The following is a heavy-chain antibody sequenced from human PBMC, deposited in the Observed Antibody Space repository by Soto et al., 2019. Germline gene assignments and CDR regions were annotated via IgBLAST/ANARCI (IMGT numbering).Heavy chain of an antibody. J-gene: IGHJ6*02. V-gene: IGHV2-5*02. CDR2: IYWDDDK. D-gene: IGHD2-21*02. CDR3: IQSRCGGDCLQSYASYYDSGMDV. CDR1: AFSLSTGGVG. Sequence: QITLKESGPTLVKPTQTLTLTCTVSAFSLSTGGVGVGWIRQPPGKALEWLALIYWDDDKRYSPSLRSRLTITKDTSKNQVVLTMTNMDPVDTATYYCIQSRCGGDCLQSYASYYDSGMDVWGQGTTVTVSS.